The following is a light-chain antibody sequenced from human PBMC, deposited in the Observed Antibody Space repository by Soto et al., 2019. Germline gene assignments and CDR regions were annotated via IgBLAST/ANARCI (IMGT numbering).Light chain of an antibody. CDR2: DAS. Sequence: DIQMTQSPSTLSASVGDRVTITCRASQSISGWLAWYQHKPGKAPKVLIYDASNLEPGVPSRFSGSGSGTEFTLPISSLQPDDFATYYCQRYDSYSMYTFGQGTKLEIK. CDR3: QRYDSYSMYT. V-gene: IGKV1-5*01. CDR1: QSISGW. J-gene: IGKJ2*01.